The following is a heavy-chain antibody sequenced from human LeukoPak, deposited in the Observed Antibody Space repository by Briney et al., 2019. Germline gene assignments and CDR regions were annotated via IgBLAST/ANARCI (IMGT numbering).Heavy chain of an antibody. V-gene: IGHV3-48*01. Sequence: GGSLRLSCAASGFTFSSYSMNWVRQAPGKGLGWVSYISSSSSTIYYADSVKGPFTISRDNAKNSLYLQMNSLSAEDTAVYYCARSNVDTAMVFDYWGQGTLVTVSS. J-gene: IGHJ4*02. CDR2: ISSSSSTI. CDR1: GFTFSSYS. D-gene: IGHD5-18*01. CDR3: ARSNVDTAMVFDY.